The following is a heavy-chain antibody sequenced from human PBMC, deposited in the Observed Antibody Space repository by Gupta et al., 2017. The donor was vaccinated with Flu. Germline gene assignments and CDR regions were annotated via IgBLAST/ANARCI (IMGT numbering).Heavy chain of an antibody. CDR1: GLSLSTNGLG. CDR3: AHRKCGGDCYSFPRRDFDY. CDR2: IYWNDDK. Sequence: QITLKESGPTLVRPTQTLTLTCTFSGLSLSTNGLGVGWIRQHPGKALEWLALIYWNDDKRYNPSLKNRVSITKDTAKNQVVLTLTDADAVDTATYYCAHRKCGGDCYSFPRRDFDYWGQGILVTVSS. V-gene: IGHV2-5*01. J-gene: IGHJ4*02. D-gene: IGHD2-21*02.